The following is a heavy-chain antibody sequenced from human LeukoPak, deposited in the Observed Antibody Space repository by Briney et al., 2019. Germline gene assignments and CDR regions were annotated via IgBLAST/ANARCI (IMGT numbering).Heavy chain of an antibody. CDR3: ARGGLWLDY. D-gene: IGHD5-18*01. Sequence: IPSETLSLTCTVSGGSISSYYWSWIRQPPGKGLEWIGYIYYSGSTNYNPSLKSRVTISVDTSKNQISLKLSSVTAADTAVYYCARGGLWLDYWGQGTLVTVSS. J-gene: IGHJ4*02. V-gene: IGHV4-59*01. CDR1: GGSISSYY. CDR2: IYYSGST.